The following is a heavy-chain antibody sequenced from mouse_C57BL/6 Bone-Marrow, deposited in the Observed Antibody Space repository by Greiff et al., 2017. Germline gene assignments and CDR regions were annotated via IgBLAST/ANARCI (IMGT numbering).Heavy chain of an antibody. Sequence: EVMLVESGGGLVKPGGSLKLSCAASGFTFSSYTMSWVRQTPEKRLEWVATISGGGGNTYYPDSVKGRFTMSRDNAKNTLYLQMSSLRSEDTAVYYCARQRTAQAARDYWGQGTTLTVAS. J-gene: IGHJ2*01. CDR1: GFTFSSYT. CDR2: ISGGGGNT. D-gene: IGHD3-2*02. CDR3: ARQRTAQAARDY. V-gene: IGHV5-9*01.